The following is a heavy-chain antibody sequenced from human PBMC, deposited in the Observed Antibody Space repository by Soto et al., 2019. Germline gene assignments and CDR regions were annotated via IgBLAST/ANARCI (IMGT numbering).Heavy chain of an antibody. Sequence: ASVKVSCKPSGYTFTAYYIHWVRQAPGQGLEWMGWVDPNSGGTRDAQNFQGRVTMTRDTSTSTVYMELNWLRSDDTALYYCARDNYGPLYYCVQGTLVTVPS. CDR1: GYTFTAYY. V-gene: IGHV1-2*02. CDR2: VDPNSGGT. J-gene: IGHJ4*02. D-gene: IGHD3-10*01. CDR3: ARDNYGPLYY.